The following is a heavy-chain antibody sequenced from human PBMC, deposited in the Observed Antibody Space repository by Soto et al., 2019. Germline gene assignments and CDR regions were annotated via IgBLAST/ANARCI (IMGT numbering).Heavy chain of an antibody. Sequence: SGPTLVNPTQTLTLTCSSSGFSLSNSGVGVGWIRQPPGKAREWLALIYWNDDKKFRSSLKSRLGITKDTFRNQVVLTMTNMDPVDTGTYYCARRRGYNWNNPAFDYWGPGXQVTVYS. CDR2: IYWNDDK. CDR1: GFSLSNSGVG. CDR3: ARRRGYNWNNPAFDY. V-gene: IGHV2-5*01. D-gene: IGHD1-20*01. J-gene: IGHJ4*02.